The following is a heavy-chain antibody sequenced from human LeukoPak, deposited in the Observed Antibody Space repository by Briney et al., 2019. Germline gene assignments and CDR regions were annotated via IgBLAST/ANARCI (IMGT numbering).Heavy chain of an antibody. J-gene: IGHJ3*02. V-gene: IGHV3-64D*06. CDR1: GFTLSSYA. D-gene: IGHD4-17*01. CDR2: ISSNGGST. Sequence: GGSLRLSCSASGFTLSSYAMHWVRQAPGKGLEYVSAISSNGGSTYYADSVKGRFTISRDNSKNTLYLQMSSLRAEDTAVYYCVRDRSFYGDYVDAFDIWGQGTMVTVSS. CDR3: VRDRSFYGDYVDAFDI.